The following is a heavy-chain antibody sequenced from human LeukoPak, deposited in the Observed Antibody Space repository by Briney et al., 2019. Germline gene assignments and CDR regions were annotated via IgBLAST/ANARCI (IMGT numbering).Heavy chain of an antibody. Sequence: SVQVSCKASGGTFSSYAISWVRQAPGQGLEWMGGIIPIFGTANYAQKFQGRVTITADESTSTAYMELSSLISEDTAVYYWARGVFGSVFDYWGQGTLVTVSS. D-gene: IGHD3-10*01. V-gene: IGHV1-69*13. CDR1: GGTFSSYA. CDR2: IIPIFGTA. CDR3: ARGVFGSVFDY. J-gene: IGHJ4*02.